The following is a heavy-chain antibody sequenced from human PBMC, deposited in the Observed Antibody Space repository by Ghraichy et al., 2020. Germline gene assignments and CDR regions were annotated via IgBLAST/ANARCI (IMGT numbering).Heavy chain of an antibody. CDR3: ARGRQVGGGYYYYGMDV. CDR2: ITSGSSTI. J-gene: IGHJ6*01. Sequence: SCAASGFTFSYHSMDWVRQAPGKGLEWVSYITSGSSTIYYADSVKGRFTISRDNAKNSLYLQMDSLREEDTGVYYCARGRQVGGGYYYYGMDVWGQGTTVTVSS. CDR1: GFTFSYHS. D-gene: IGHD3-10*01. V-gene: IGHV3-48*02.